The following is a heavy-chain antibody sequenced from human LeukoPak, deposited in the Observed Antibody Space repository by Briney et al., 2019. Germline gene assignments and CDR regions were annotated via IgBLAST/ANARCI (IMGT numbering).Heavy chain of an antibody. CDR3: STDPRLLTY. CDR1: GFSFSDSY. CDR2: ISPSSHDI. Sequence: GGSLRLSCVVSGFSFSDSYMTWLRQTPGKGLESLAYISPSSHDIYYADSVKGRFTISRDNARTSLYLQMNSLGPDDTALYYCSTDPRLLTYWGHGALVTVSS. J-gene: IGHJ4*01. V-gene: IGHV3-11*01. D-gene: IGHD2-8*01.